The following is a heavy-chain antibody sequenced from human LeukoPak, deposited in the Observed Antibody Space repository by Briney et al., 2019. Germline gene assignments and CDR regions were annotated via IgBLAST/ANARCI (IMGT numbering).Heavy chain of an antibody. V-gene: IGHV4-61*02. CDR3: ATSPGSSWYSNWFDP. CDR1: GDSISSGDYY. CDR2: ISSSGST. J-gene: IGHJ5*02. D-gene: IGHD6-13*01. Sequence: PSQTLSLTCTVSGDSISSGDYYWSWIRQPAGKGLEWIGRISSSGSTNYNPSLKSRVTISVDTSKNQFSLKLSSVTAADTAVYFCATSPGSSWYSNWFDPWGQGTLVTVSS.